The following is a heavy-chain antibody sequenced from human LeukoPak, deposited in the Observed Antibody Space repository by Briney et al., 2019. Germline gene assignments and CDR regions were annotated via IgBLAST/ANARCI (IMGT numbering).Heavy chain of an antibody. V-gene: IGHV1-24*01. J-gene: IGHJ4*02. CDR2: FDPEDGET. CDR1: GYTLTELS. Sequence: ASVKVSCKVSGYTLTELSMHWVRQAPGKGLEWMGGFDPEDGETIYAQKFQGRVTMTEDTSTDTAYMELSSLRSEDTAVYYCATDQCQGEWEQPFDYWGQGTLVTVSS. D-gene: IGHD1-26*01. CDR3: ATDQCQGEWEQPFDY.